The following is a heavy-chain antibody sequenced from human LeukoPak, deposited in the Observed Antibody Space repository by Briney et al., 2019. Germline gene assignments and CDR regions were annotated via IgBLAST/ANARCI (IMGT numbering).Heavy chain of an antibody. CDR1: GYTFISYG. Sequence: ASVKVSCKASGYTFISYGITWVRQAPGQGLEWLGWISAYNSNIDYAQKLQGRVTLTTDTSTSTAYMEVRSLRSDDTAVYYCASISGYYPSYYFDYWGQGTLVTVSS. V-gene: IGHV1-18*01. CDR2: ISAYNSNI. J-gene: IGHJ4*02. CDR3: ASISGYYPSYYFDY. D-gene: IGHD3-3*01.